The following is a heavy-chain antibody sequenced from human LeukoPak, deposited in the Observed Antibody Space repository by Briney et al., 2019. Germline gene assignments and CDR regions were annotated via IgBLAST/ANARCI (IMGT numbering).Heavy chain of an antibody. CDR3: ARDNVGRITWEVTMVRGGVFDY. J-gene: IGHJ4*02. D-gene: IGHD3-10*01. V-gene: IGHV3-21*01. Sequence: ETLSLTCAVYGGSFSGYYWSWVRQAPGKGLEWVSSISSSSSYIYYADSVKGRFTISRDNAKNSLYLQMNSLRAEDTAVYYCARDNVGRITWEVTMVRGGVFDYWGQGTLVTVSS. CDR2: ISSSSSYI. CDR1: GGSFSGYY.